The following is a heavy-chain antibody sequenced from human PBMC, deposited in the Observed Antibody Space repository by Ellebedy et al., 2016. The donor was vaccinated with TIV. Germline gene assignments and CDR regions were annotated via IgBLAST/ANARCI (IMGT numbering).Heavy chain of an antibody. CDR1: GGTFSSYA. CDR2: IIPILGIA. CDR3: ARASMTTVFNFDY. V-gene: IGHV1-69*04. J-gene: IGHJ4*02. D-gene: IGHD4-11*01. Sequence: AASVKVSCKASGGTFSSYAISWVRQAPGQGLEWMGRIIPILGIANYAQKFQGRVTITADKSTSTAYMELSSLRSEDTAVYYCARASMTTVFNFDYWGQGTLVTVSS.